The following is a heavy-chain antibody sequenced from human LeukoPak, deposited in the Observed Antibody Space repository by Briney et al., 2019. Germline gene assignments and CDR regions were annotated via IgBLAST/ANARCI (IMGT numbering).Heavy chain of an antibody. V-gene: IGHV3-30*02. CDR1: GFTFSTDG. CDR3: ATESSYIVVSRYFDY. Sequence: GGSLRLSCAASGFTFSTDGMHWVRQAPGKGLEWVAFISNDGSNKYYADSVKGRFTISRDNFKYTLFLQMSSLRSEDTAVYYCATESSYIVVSRYFDYWGRGTLVTVSS. CDR2: ISNDGSNK. J-gene: IGHJ4*02. D-gene: IGHD3-22*01.